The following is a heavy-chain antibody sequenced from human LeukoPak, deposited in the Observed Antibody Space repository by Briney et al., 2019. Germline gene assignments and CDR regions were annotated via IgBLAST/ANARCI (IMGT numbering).Heavy chain of an antibody. J-gene: IGHJ3*02. Sequence: WIGYIYYSGSTNYNPSLKSRVTISVDTSKNQFSLKLSSVTAADTAVYYCAATVTTVGAFDIWGQGTMVTVSS. V-gene: IGHV4-59*01. D-gene: IGHD4-17*01. CDR3: AATVTTVGAFDI. CDR2: IYYSGST.